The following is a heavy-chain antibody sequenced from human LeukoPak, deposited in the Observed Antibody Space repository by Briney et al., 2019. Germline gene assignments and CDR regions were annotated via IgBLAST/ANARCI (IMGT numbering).Heavy chain of an antibody. Sequence: TGGSLRLSCAASGFTFRSYNMNWARQAPGKRPEWVSSISSSSSYIYYADSVKGRFTISRDNAKNSLYLQMNSLRAEDTALYYCARGGSRADYWGQGTLVTVSS. D-gene: IGHD5-12*01. CDR2: ISSSSSYI. CDR1: GFTFRSYN. V-gene: IGHV3-21*01. CDR3: ARGGSRADY. J-gene: IGHJ4*02.